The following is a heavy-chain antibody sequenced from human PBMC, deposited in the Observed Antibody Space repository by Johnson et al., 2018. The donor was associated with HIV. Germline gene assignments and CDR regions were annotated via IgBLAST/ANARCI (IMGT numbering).Heavy chain of an antibody. CDR2: IYSGGST. Sequence: VQLVESGGGLVQPGGSLRLSCAAFGFTVSSNYMSWVRQAPGKGLEWVSVIYSGGSTYYADSVKGRFTISRDNSKNTLYLHMNSLRAEDTAVYYCARDRGGPERNYDFWSGYYGGDAFDIWGQGTMVTVSS. D-gene: IGHD3-3*01. CDR1: GFTVSSNY. V-gene: IGHV3-66*01. J-gene: IGHJ3*02. CDR3: ARDRGGPERNYDFWSGYYGGDAFDI.